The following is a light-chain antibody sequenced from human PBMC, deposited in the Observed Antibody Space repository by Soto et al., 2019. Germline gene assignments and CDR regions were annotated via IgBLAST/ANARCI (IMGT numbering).Light chain of an antibody. J-gene: IGLJ1*01. CDR2: EVN. CDR1: SSDIGAHNF. CDR3: SSYTGSTPLYV. V-gene: IGLV2-14*03. Sequence: QSALTQPASVSGSPGQSITISCTGTSSDIGAHNFVSWYQQHPGKAPKLIIYEVNNRPSGVSNRFSGSKSGNTASLTISGLQTEDEADYYCSSYTGSTPLYVFGTGTKLTVL.